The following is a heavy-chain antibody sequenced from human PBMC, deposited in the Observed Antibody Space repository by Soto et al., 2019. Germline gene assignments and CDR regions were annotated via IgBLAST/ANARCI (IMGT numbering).Heavy chain of an antibody. D-gene: IGHD3-16*01. CDR3: AKVPQAYDYVWGSYTYYFDY. J-gene: IGHJ4*02. CDR1: GFTFSSYA. V-gene: IGHV3-23*01. Sequence: GGSLRLSCAASGFTFSSYAMSWVRQAPGKGLEWVSAISGSGGSTYYADSVKGRFTISRDNSKNTLYLQMNSLRVEDTAVYYCAKVPQAYDYVWGSYTYYFDYWGQGTLVTVSS. CDR2: ISGSGGST.